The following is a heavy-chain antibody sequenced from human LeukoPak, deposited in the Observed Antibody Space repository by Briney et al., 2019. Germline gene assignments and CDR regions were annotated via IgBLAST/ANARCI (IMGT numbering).Heavy chain of an antibody. J-gene: IGHJ3*02. CDR3: ANKGMTTQAFDI. CDR1: GFTFSSYG. V-gene: IGHV3-30*18. CDR2: ISYDGSNK. Sequence: PGGSLRLSCAASGFTFSSYGMHWVRQAPGKGLEWVAVISYDGSNKCYADSVKGRFTISRDNSKNTLYLQMNSLRAEDTAVYYCANKGMTTQAFDIWGQGTMVTVSS. D-gene: IGHD1-14*01.